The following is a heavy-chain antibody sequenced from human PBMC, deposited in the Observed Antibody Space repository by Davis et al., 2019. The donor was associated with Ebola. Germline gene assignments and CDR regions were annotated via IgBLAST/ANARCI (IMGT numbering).Heavy chain of an antibody. V-gene: IGHV3-21*01. J-gene: IGHJ3*02. Sequence: GGSLRLSCAASGFTFSSYSMNWVRQAPGKGLEWVSSISSSSSYIYYADSLKGRFTVSRDNAKNSLFLQMNSLRAEDTAIYYCARGGYYESTDYSHAAFDIWGQGTLVTVSS. CDR2: ISSSSSYI. D-gene: IGHD3-22*01. CDR1: GFTFSSYS. CDR3: ARGGYYESTDYSHAAFDI.